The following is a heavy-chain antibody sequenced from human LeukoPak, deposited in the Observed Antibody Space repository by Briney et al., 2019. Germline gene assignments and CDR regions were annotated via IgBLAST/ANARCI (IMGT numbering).Heavy chain of an antibody. D-gene: IGHD3-22*01. CDR3: AKDFSYYDSSGSGPDY. J-gene: IGHJ4*02. CDR1: GFPFSSYG. Sequence: GGSLRLSCAASGFPFSSYGMHWVRQAPGRGLEGLAIIWYDGGNKYYADSVQGRFTISGDNSKNTLYMQMNSLRAEDTAVYYCAKDFSYYDSSGSGPDYWGQGTLVTVSS. CDR2: IWYDGGNK. V-gene: IGHV3-33*06.